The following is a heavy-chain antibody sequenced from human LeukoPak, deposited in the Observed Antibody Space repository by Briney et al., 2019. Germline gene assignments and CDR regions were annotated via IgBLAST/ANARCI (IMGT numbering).Heavy chain of an antibody. CDR1: GFSFSSHW. Sequence: GGSLRLSCAASGFSFSSHWMSWVRQAPGKGLEWGARIKQDGSERYYVDSVKGRLTISRDNAKNSLYLQLNSLRAEDTGVYYCAREIDLPIAAAGFSLDYWGQGILVTVSS. V-gene: IGHV3-7*01. CDR3: AREIDLPIAAAGFSLDY. CDR2: IKQDGSER. D-gene: IGHD6-13*01. J-gene: IGHJ4*02.